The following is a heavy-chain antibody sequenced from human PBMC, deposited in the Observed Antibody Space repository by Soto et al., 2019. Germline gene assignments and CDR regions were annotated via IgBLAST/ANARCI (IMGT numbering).Heavy chain of an antibody. CDR3: ARGPTDYYDNSANYFFDY. J-gene: IGHJ4*02. Sequence: QVQLVQSGAEVKKPGASVKVSCKASGYTFITYGVSWVRQAPGHGLDWLGWISTYNGNTRYAERLQGRVTMTTDTTTNTAYMELRNLRSDDTAVYYCARGPTDYYDNSANYFFDYWGQGTLVTVSS. D-gene: IGHD3-22*01. CDR1: GYTFITYG. CDR2: ISTYNGNT. V-gene: IGHV1-18*01.